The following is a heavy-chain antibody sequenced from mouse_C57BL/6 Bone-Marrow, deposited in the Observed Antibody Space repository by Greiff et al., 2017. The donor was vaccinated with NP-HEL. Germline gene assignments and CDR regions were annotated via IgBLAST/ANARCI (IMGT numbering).Heavy chain of an antibody. CDR1: GYTFTSYC. CDR3: ARDSGYAFDY. D-gene: IGHD3-2*02. J-gene: IGHJ2*01. CDR2: INPNNGGT. V-gene: IGHV1-53*01. Sequence: VQLQQPGTELVKPGASVKLSCKASGYTFTSYCMHWLKQRPGQGLEWIGNINPNNGGTNDNEKFKTKATLTVDKSSSTAYMQLSSLTSEDSAVDYCARDSGYAFDYWGQGTTLTVSS.